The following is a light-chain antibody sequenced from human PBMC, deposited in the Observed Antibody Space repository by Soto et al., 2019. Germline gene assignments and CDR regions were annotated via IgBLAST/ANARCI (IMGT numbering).Light chain of an antibody. CDR1: QSLLHSNGYNY. Sequence: DIVMTQSPLSLPVTPGEPASISCRSSQSLLHSNGYNYLDWYLQTPGQSPQLLIYLGSHRASGVPDRFSGSGSGKDFTLKIRRVEAEDVGVYYCLQVLQPPYTFGQGTKLEIK. CDR3: LQVLQPPYT. CDR2: LGS. V-gene: IGKV2-28*01. J-gene: IGKJ2*01.